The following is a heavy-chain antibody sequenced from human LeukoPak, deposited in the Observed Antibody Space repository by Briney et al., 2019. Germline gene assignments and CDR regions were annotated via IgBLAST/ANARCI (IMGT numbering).Heavy chain of an antibody. J-gene: IGHJ6*02. CDR3: ARAGYYYGSGSFYYYYGMDV. D-gene: IGHD3-10*01. Sequence: ASVKVSCKASGYTFTSYGISWVRRAPGQGLEWMGWISAYNGNTNYAQKLQGRVTMTTDTSTSTAYMELRSLRSDDTAVYYCARAGYYYGSGSFYYYYGMDVWGQGTTVTVSS. V-gene: IGHV1-18*01. CDR2: ISAYNGNT. CDR1: GYTFTSYG.